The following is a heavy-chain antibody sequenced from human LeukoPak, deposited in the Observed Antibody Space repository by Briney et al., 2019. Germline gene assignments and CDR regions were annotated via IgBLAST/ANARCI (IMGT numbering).Heavy chain of an antibody. V-gene: IGHV3-15*01. CDR1: GFTFRTTW. CDR3: AKERGFPPFDY. Sequence: GGSLRLSCAASGFTFRTTWMSWVRQAPGKGLEWVGRIKSKGTGGTTDYAAPVKGRFTISRDNAKKSLYLQMNSLRAEDTAVYYCAKERGFPPFDYWGQGTLVTVSS. CDR2: IKSKGTGGTT. J-gene: IGHJ4*02.